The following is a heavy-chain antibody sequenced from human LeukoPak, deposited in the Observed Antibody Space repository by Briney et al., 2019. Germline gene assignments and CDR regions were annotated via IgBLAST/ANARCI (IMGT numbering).Heavy chain of an antibody. CDR3: ARGSGYSYGNLFYFDY. CDR2: ISSSSSYI. V-gene: IGHV3-21*01. J-gene: IGHJ4*02. CDR1: GFTFSIYS. D-gene: IGHD5-18*01. Sequence: PGGSLRLSCAASGFTFSIYSMNWVRQAPGKGLEWVSSISSSSSYIYYADSVKGRFTISRDNAKNSLYLQMNSLRAEDTAVYYCARGSGYSYGNLFYFDYWGQGTLVTVSS.